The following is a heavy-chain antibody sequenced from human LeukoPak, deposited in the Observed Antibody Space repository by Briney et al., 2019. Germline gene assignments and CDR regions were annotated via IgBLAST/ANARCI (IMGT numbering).Heavy chain of an antibody. V-gene: IGHV1-3*01. Sequence: GASVKVSRKASGYTFTSYAMHWVRQAPGQRLEWMGWINAGNGNTKYSQKFQGRVTITRDTSASTAYMELSSLRSEDTAVYYCARVSLWFGELFDYWGQGTLVTVSS. J-gene: IGHJ4*02. CDR1: GYTFTSYA. CDR3: ARVSLWFGELFDY. CDR2: INAGNGNT. D-gene: IGHD3-10*01.